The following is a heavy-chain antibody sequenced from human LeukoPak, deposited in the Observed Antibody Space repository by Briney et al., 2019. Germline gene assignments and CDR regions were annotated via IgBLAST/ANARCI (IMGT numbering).Heavy chain of an antibody. CDR3: ARGQRITMTD. CDR1: GGSFSGYY. CDR2: INHSGST. J-gene: IGHJ4*02. Sequence: SETLSLTCAVYGGSFSGYYWSWIRQPPGKGLEWIGEINHSGSTNYNPSLKSRVTISVDTSKNQFSLKLSSVTAADTAVYYCARGQRITMTDWGQGTLVTVSS. D-gene: IGHD3-22*01. V-gene: IGHV4-34*01.